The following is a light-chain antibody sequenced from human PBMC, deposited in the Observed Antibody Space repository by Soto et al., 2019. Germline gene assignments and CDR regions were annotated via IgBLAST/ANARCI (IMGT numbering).Light chain of an antibody. CDR3: QTWGTGIQV. Sequence: QLVLTQSPATSASLGASVKLTCTLSSGHSRYDIAWHQQQPEKGPRYLMSLKGDGSYTRGDGISDRFSGSSSGAERYLTISSLQSEDEAYYYCQTWGTGIQVFGGGTKFTVL. J-gene: IGLJ2*01. CDR1: SGHSRYD. V-gene: IGLV4-69*01. CDR2: LKGDGSY.